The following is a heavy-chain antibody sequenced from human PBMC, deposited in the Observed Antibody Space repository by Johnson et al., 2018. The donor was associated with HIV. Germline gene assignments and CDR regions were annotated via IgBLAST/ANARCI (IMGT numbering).Heavy chain of an antibody. CDR1: GFMFSDYY. J-gene: IGHJ3*02. Sequence: QVQLVESGGGLVKPGGSLRLSCAASGFMFSDYYMSWIRQAPGKGLEWVSYISSSRSTIYYADSVKGRFTISRDNAKNSLYLQMNSLRAEDTAVYYCAKDRMVYSDSSGHYWTLWDAFDIWGQGTMVTVSS. D-gene: IGHD3-22*01. CDR3: AKDRMVYSDSSGHYWTLWDAFDI. V-gene: IGHV3-11*01. CDR2: ISSSRSTI.